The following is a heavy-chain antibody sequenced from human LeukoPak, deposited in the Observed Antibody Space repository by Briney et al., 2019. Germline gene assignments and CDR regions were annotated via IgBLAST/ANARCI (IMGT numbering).Heavy chain of an antibody. J-gene: IGHJ4*02. CDR3: AKGRRGFYDSSGYFYIFDY. CDR1: GFTFGSDA. V-gene: IGHV3-23*01. D-gene: IGHD3-22*01. CDR2: INAGGSYT. Sequence: GGSLRLSCAASGFTFGSDAMSWGRNAPGKGLEWVSSINAGGSYTYYADSVKGRFTISRDNSKNTLYLQMNSLRAEDTAVYYCAKGRRGFYDSSGYFYIFDYWGQGTLVTVSS.